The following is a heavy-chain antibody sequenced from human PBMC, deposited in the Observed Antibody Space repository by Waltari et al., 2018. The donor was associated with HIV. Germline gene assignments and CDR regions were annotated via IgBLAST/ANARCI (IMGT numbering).Heavy chain of an antibody. V-gene: IGHV3-7*01. Sequence: EVQLVESGGGWVQPGGSLTLTCEASGFTFSFYWLSWVRQAPGKDLAGVANINQAGTERHYVDSVSGRFTISRDNGKTSLFLQMDSLSVEDTAVYYCATTHGSGDYDNDFDYWGQGTLV. CDR2: INQAGTER. J-gene: IGHJ4*02. D-gene: IGHD3-10*01. CDR3: ATTHGSGDYDNDFDY. CDR1: GFTFSFYW.